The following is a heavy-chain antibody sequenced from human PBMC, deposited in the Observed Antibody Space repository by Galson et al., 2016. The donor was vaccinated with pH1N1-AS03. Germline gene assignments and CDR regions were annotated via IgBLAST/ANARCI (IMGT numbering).Heavy chain of an antibody. CDR3: VMDTTTWMRFDY. CDR1: GASVNTKNYY. CDR2: ISFRGSS. D-gene: IGHD1-1*01. J-gene: IGHJ4*02. Sequence: ETLSLTCTVSGASVNTKNYYWTWIRQPPGKGLEWIGSISFRGSSYYNPSLKSRVRISIDESNNQFSLDLNSVTAADTALYYCVMDTTTWMRFDYWGQGVLVIVSS. V-gene: IGHV4-39*07.